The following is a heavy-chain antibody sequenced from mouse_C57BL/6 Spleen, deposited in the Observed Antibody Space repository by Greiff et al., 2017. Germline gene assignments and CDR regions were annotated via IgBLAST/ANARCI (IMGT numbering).Heavy chain of an antibody. CDR1: GYAFSSSW. CDR3: AAQATYAMHY. D-gene: IGHD3-2*02. V-gene: IGHV1-82*01. CDR2: IYPGDGDT. J-gene: IGHJ4*01. Sequence: VQLLESGPELVKPGASVKISCKASGYAFSSSWLNWVKQRPGKGLEWIGRIYPGDGDTNYNGKFKGKATLTADKSSSTAYMQLSSLTSEDSAVYFCAAQATYAMHYGGQGTSVPAFS.